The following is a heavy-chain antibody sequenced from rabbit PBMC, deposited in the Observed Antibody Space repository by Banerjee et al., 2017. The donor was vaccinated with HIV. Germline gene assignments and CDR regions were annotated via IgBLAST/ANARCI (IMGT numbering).Heavy chain of an antibody. CDR2: IDAGSSGNT. Sequence: QSLEESGGDLVTPGGTLTLTCTASGFTISSYHMCWVRQAPGKGLEWIACIDAGSSGNTYYANWAKGRFTIFRTSSTTVTLQVTSLTAADTATYFCTRRLYPGSIYYNLWGQGTLVTVS. CDR1: GFTISSYH. CDR3: TRRLYPGSIYYNL. J-gene: IGHJ3*01. V-gene: IGHV1S40*01. D-gene: IGHD8-1*01.